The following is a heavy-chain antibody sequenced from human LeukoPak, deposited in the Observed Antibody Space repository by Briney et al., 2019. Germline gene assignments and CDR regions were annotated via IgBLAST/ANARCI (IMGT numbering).Heavy chain of an antibody. D-gene: IGHD2-15*01. Sequence: PGGSLRLSCAASGFTFSSYSMNWVRQAPGKGLEWVSSIISSSSYIYYADSLKGQFTISRDNSKNTLFVQMNRLRAEDTAMYYCAKENCYDGSCYPFDYWGQGTLVTVSS. J-gene: IGHJ4*02. CDR1: GFTFSSYS. V-gene: IGHV3-21*03. CDR3: AKENCYDGSCYPFDY. CDR2: IISSSSYI.